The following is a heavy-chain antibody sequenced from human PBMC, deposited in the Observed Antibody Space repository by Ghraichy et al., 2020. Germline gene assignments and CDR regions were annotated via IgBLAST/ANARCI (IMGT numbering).Heavy chain of an antibody. CDR3: AKDYLVGGYSSGYLFDY. D-gene: IGHD5-18*01. V-gene: IGHV3-23*01. CDR2: ISGSGGST. J-gene: IGHJ4*02. Sequence: GGSLRLSCAASGFTFSSYAMSWVRQAPGKGLEWVSAISGSGGSTYYADSVKGRFSISRDNSKNTLYLQMNSLRAEDTAVYYCAKDYLVGGYSSGYLFDYWGQGTLVTVSS. CDR1: GFTFSSYA.